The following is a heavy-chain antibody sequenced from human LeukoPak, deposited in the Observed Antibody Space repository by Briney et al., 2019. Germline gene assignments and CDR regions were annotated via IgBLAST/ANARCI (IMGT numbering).Heavy chain of an antibody. CDR1: GFTFSNYA. J-gene: IGHJ6*02. D-gene: IGHD4-17*01. CDR2: ISGSGGRT. V-gene: IGHV3-23*01. Sequence: GGSLRLSCAVSGFTFSNYAMSWVRQAPGKGLEWVSAISGSGGRTHYADSVKGRLTISRDNSKNTLYLQMNSLRVEDAAIYYCAKVRGTYYGPMDVWGQGTTVTVSS. CDR3: AKVRGTYYGPMDV.